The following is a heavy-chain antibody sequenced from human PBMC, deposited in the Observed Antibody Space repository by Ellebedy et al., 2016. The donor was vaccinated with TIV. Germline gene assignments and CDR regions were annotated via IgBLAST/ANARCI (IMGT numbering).Heavy chain of an antibody. CDR2: IYYTGST. V-gene: IGHV4-59*01. CDR1: GDSINSSS. CDR3: AGGQGRNFCWLRDAPFDI. Sequence: MPSETLSLTCSVSGDSINSSSWSWIRQPPGTGLEWIAYIYYTGSTNYNTSLKSRVTISLETSKKQFSLKLRSVTAADTAVYSCAGGQGRNFCWLRDAPFDIWGQGTTVTVSS. J-gene: IGHJ3*02. D-gene: IGHD3-9*01.